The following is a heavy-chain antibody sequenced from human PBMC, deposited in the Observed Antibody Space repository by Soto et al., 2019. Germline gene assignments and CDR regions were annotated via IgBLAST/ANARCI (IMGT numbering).Heavy chain of an antibody. CDR2: ISGSGGST. CDR1: GFTFSSYA. J-gene: IGHJ4*02. D-gene: IGHD3-10*01. Sequence: GSLRLSCAASGFTFSSYAMSWVRQAPGRGLEWVSGISGSGGSTYYADSVKGRFTISRDNAKNSLYLQMNSLRDEDTAVYYCARDRGFQKAGSPKPMDYWGQGTLVTVSS. V-gene: IGHV3-23*01. CDR3: ARDRGFQKAGSPKPMDY.